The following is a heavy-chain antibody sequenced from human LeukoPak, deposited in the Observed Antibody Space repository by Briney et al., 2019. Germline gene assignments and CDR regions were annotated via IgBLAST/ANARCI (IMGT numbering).Heavy chain of an antibody. CDR1: GFTFGDYV. CDR2: IRSKAYGGTT. D-gene: IGHD3-22*01. J-gene: IGHJ3*02. Sequence: GGSLRLSCTAPGFTFGDYVMSWVRQAPGKGLEWVGFIRSKAYGGTTKNAASVKGRFTISRDDSRSIAYLQMNSLKTEDTAVYYCTRRYNYDSSGYYYVRDAFDIWGQETMVTVSS. V-gene: IGHV3-49*04. CDR3: TRRYNYDSSGYYYVRDAFDI.